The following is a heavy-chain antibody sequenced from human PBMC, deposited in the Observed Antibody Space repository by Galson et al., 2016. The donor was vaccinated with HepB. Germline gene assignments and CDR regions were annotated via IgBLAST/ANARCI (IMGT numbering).Heavy chain of an antibody. CDR1: GFTFSDHY. Sequence: SLRLSCAASGFTFSDHYMDWVRQAPGKGLEWVGRIKTEAYSYTTEYAASVKGRFTISRDDSKNSLFLQMNSLKTDDTAVYYCARDLGSTTSSAGLWGQGTLVTVSS. V-gene: IGHV3-72*01. D-gene: IGHD2/OR15-2a*01. J-gene: IGHJ4*02. CDR2: IKTEAYSYTT. CDR3: ARDLGSTTSSAGL.